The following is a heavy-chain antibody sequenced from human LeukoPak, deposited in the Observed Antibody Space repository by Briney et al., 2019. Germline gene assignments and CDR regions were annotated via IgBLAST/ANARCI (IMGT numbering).Heavy chain of an antibody. J-gene: IGHJ6*03. CDR3: ARSVRRTSWPQTRIYYYYMDV. CDR2: FYYSGST. CDR1: GYSITSGYF. Sequence: SETLSLTCSVSGYSITSGYFWGWIRQPPGKGLEWIGYFYYSGSTNYNPSLKSRVSISVDTSKNQFSLKLSSVTAADTAVYYCARSVRRTSWPQTRIYYYYMDVWGKGTTVTVSS. D-gene: IGHD2-2*01. V-gene: IGHV4-61*01.